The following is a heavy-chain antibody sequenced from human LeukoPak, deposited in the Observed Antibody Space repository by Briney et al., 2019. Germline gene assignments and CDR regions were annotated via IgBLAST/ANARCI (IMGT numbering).Heavy chain of an antibody. CDR2: VDHSETT. CDR3: ARGACTGPNCRISPMDV. D-gene: IGHD2-8*02. Sequence: SETLSLTCTVSNGSISNYYWNWIRQAPGKGLEWIGLVDHSETTDHNPSLKSRVIIAVDTSKNQFSLRLNAVTAADTAVYYCARGACTGPNCRISPMDVWGKGTTVTVSS. V-gene: IGHV4-59*01. J-gene: IGHJ6*04. CDR1: NGSISNYY.